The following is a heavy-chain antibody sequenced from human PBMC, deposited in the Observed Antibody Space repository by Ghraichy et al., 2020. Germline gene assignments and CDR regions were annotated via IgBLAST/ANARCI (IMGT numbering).Heavy chain of an antibody. CDR2: ISGSGGST. V-gene: IGHV3-23*01. Sequence: GESLNISCAASGFTFSSYAMSWVRQAPGKGLEWVSAISGSGGSTYYADSVKGRFTISRDNSKNTLYLQMNSLRAEDTAVYYWAKTCSSTSCYGAFDIWGQGTMVTVSS. CDR3: AKTCSSTSCYGAFDI. J-gene: IGHJ3*02. CDR1: GFTFSSYA. D-gene: IGHD2-2*01.